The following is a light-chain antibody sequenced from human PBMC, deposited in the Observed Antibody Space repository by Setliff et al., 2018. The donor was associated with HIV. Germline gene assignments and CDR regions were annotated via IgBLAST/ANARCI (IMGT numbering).Light chain of an antibody. Sequence: QSALTQPASVSGALGQSITISCTGTSSDVGGYNYVSWYQQHPGKAPKVMIYQVIDRPSGVSIRFSGSKSGNTASLTISGLQAEDEADYYCAAWDDSLGGPVFGGGTKVTV. V-gene: IGLV2-14*01. CDR2: QVI. CDR1: SSDVGGYNY. J-gene: IGLJ2*01. CDR3: AAWDDSLGGPV.